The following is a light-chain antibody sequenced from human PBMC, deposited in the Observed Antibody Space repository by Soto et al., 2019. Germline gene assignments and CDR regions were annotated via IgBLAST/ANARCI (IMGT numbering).Light chain of an antibody. CDR1: SNYIGPYNY. J-gene: IGLJ2*01. Sequence: QSVLTQPRSVSGSPGQSVAISCTGISNYIGPYNYVSWYQQHPGKAPKLIIYEVNKRPSGVPYRFSGSKSGDTASLTISGLQPDEEADYYCCSYADNYVELGGGTKVTVL. V-gene: IGLV2-11*01. CDR3: CSYADNYVE. CDR2: EVN.